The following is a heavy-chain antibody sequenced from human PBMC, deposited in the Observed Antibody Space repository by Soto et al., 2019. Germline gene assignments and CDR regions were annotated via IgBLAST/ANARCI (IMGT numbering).Heavy chain of an antibody. CDR3: ARDQGGVQRNYYYYMDV. D-gene: IGHD1-1*01. V-gene: IGHV1-18*01. Sequence: QVQLVQSGAEVKKPGASVKVSCKASGYTFTSYGISWVRQAPGQGLEWMGWISAYNGNTNYAQKLQGRVTMTTDTSPSTAYMELRSLRSDATAVYYCARDQGGVQRNYYYYMDVWGKGTTVTVSS. CDR1: GYTFTSYG. CDR2: ISAYNGNT. J-gene: IGHJ6*03.